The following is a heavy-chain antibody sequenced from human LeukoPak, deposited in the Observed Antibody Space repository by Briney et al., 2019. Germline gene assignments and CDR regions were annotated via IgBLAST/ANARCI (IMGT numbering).Heavy chain of an antibody. D-gene: IGHD6-19*01. CDR2: ISSSGST. CDR1: GFTFSSYE. CDR3: ARHNGRYDY. V-gene: IGHV3-48*03. Sequence: GGSLRLSCAASGFTFSSYEMNWVRQAPGKGLEWISYISSSGSTMYADSVKGRFTISRDNAKNSLYLQMNSLRAEDTAVYYCARHNGRYDYWGQGTLVTVSS. J-gene: IGHJ4*02.